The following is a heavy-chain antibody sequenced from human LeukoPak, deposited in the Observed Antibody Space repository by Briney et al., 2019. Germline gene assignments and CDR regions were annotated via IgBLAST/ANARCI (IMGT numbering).Heavy chain of an antibody. CDR3: AKDLVRGVTVFDY. V-gene: IGHV3-30*02. CDR2: IRYDGSNK. D-gene: IGHD3-10*01. CDR1: GFTFSSYG. J-gene: IGHJ4*02. Sequence: GGSLRLSCAASGFTFSSYGMHWVRQAPGKGLEWVAFIRYDGSNKYYVDSVKGRFTISRDNSKNTLYLQMNSLRAEDTAVYYCAKDLVRGVTVFDYWGQGTLVTVSS.